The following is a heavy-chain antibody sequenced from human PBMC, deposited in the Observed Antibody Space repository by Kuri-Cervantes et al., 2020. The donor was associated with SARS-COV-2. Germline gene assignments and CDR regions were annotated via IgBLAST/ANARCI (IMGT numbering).Heavy chain of an antibody. CDR1: GGSISSYY. CDR3: ARDLYSSGLEYNWFDP. Sequence: GSLRLSCTVSGGSISSYYWSWIRQPPGKGLEWIGYIYYSGSTNYNPSLKSRVTISVDTSKNQFSLKLSSVTAADTAVYDCARDLYSSGLEYNWFDPWGQGTLVTVSS. J-gene: IGHJ5*02. V-gene: IGHV4-59*01. CDR2: IYYSGST. D-gene: IGHD6-19*01.